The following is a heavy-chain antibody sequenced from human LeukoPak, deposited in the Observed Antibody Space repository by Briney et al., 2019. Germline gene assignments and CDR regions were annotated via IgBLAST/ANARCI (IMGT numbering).Heavy chain of an antibody. CDR2: ISSSGSTI. Sequence: PGGSLRLSCAASGFTFSSYEMNWVRQAPGKGLEWVSYISSSGSTIYYADSVKGRFTISRDNAKNSLYLQMNSLRAEDTAVYYCARGGGHYYDSSGYPGSRPNWFDPWGQGTLVTVSS. CDR3: ARGGGHYYDSSGYPGSRPNWFDP. V-gene: IGHV3-48*03. CDR1: GFTFSSYE. J-gene: IGHJ5*02. D-gene: IGHD3-22*01.